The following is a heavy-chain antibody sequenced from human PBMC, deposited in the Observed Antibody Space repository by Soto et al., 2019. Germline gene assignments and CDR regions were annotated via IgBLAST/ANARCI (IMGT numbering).Heavy chain of an antibody. Sequence: EVQLVESGGGLVKPGGSLRLSCAASGFTFSSYSMNWVRQAPGKGLEWVSAISSSSSYIYYADSVKGRFTISRDNAKNSLSLQVNSLRAEDTAVYYCAREGIAAALDYWGQGTLFTVSS. CDR1: GFTFSSYS. CDR2: ISSSSSYI. CDR3: AREGIAAALDY. V-gene: IGHV3-21*01. J-gene: IGHJ4*02. D-gene: IGHD6-13*01.